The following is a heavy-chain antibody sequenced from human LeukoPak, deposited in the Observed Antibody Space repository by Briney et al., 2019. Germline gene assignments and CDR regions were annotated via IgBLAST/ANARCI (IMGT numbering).Heavy chain of an antibody. J-gene: IGHJ4*02. CDR1: GFTISNYA. V-gene: IGHV3-23*01. Sequence: GGPLRLSCVATGFTISNYAMSWVRQVPGKGLEWVSVVSGSGGSTNYADSVKGRFTISRDISTNTLYLQMNSLRGEDTAIYYCAKDPSGSYMYGYFDIWGQGTPVTVPS. CDR3: AKDPSGSYMYGYFDI. D-gene: IGHD3-10*01. CDR2: VSGSGGST.